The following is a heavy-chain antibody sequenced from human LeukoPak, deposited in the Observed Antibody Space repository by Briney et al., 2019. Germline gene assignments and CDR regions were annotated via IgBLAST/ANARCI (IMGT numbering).Heavy chain of an antibody. Sequence: SQTLSLTCTVSGGSISSGGYYWSWIRQPPGKGLEWIGYIYHSGSTYYNPSLKSRVTISVDRSKNQFSLKLSSVTAADTAVYYCARDRGTIFGVGPEFDYWGQGTLDTVSS. J-gene: IGHJ4*02. V-gene: IGHV4-30-2*01. CDR3: ARDRGTIFGVGPEFDY. D-gene: IGHD3-3*01. CDR2: IYHSGST. CDR1: GGSISSGGYY.